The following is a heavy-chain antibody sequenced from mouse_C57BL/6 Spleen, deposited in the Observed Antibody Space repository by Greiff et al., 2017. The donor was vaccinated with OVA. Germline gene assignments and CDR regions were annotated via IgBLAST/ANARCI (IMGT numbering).Heavy chain of an antibody. CDR2: IRNKANNHAT. V-gene: IGHV6-6*01. CDR1: GFTFSDAW. CDR3: TRPITTVVAPYWYFDV. D-gene: IGHD1-1*01. J-gene: IGHJ1*03. Sequence: EVQGVESGGGLVQPGGSMKLSCAASGFTFSDAWMDWVRQSPEKGLEWVAEIRNKANNHATYYAESVKGRFTISRDDSKSSVYLQMNSLRAEDTGIYYCTRPITTVVAPYWYFDVWGTGTTVTVSS.